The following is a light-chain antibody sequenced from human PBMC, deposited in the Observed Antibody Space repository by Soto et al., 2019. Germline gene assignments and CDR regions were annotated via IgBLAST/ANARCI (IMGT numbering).Light chain of an antibody. V-gene: IGKV3D-11*02. Sequence: IVLTQSPATLSLSPGEGATLSCRASQSIGDYVAWFQQKPGQAPRLLIYDGSNRAVGIPARFSGSASGTDSTLTISSLEPEDFAVYYCQQRSAWHRTFGGGTRVEI. CDR2: DGS. J-gene: IGKJ4*01. CDR3: QQRSAWHRT. CDR1: QSIGDY.